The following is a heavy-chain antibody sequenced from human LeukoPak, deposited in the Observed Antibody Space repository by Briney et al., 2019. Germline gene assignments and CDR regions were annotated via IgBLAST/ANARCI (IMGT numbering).Heavy chain of an antibody. J-gene: IGHJ4*02. CDR2: ISYDGSNK. CDR1: GYTFTGYY. CDR3: AKDGSGLDY. V-gene: IGHV3-30*18. D-gene: IGHD2-15*01. Sequence: SCKASGYTFTGYYMHWVRQAPGKGLEWVAVISYDGSNKYYADSVKGRFTISRDNSKNTLYLQMNSLRAEDTAVYYCAKDGSGLDYWGQGTLVTVSS.